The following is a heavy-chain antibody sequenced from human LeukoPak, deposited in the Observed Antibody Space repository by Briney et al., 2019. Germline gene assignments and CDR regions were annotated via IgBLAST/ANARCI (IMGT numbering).Heavy chain of an antibody. Sequence: GSLRLSCAASGFTFDDYGMSWVRQAPGKGLEWVSGINWNGGSTGYADSVKGRFTISRDNAKNSLYLQMNSLRAEDTALYYCARGARYYYDSSGYSDYWGQGTLVTVSS. J-gene: IGHJ4*02. V-gene: IGHV3-20*04. CDR1: GFTFDDYG. CDR2: INWNGGST. CDR3: ARGARYYYDSSGYSDY. D-gene: IGHD3-22*01.